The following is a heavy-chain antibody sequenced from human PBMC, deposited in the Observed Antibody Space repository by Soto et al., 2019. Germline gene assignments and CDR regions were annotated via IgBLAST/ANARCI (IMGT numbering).Heavy chain of an antibody. J-gene: IGHJ6*02. CDR3: ARGGYYDNTWGKLSHYGLDV. Sequence: QVQLVQSAGEVKKPGASVKVSCKASGYTFIRYGITWVRQAPGQGLEWMGWISPYNDYTNYAQKLQGRGAMITDTSTRPVYLDLRSLKSDDAAVYYCARGGYYDNTWGKLSHYGLDVWGQGTSVTVSS. D-gene: IGHD3-16*01. CDR2: ISPYNDYT. CDR1: GYTFIRYG. V-gene: IGHV1-18*01.